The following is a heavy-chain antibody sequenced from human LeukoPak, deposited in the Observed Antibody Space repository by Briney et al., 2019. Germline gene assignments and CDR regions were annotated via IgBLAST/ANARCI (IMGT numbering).Heavy chain of an antibody. Sequence: GGSLRLSCAASGFTFSIYEMNWVRQAPGKGLEWISYISSGGTIYYADSVKGRFTISRDNAKNSLYLQMNSLGPEDTAVYYCARDPYSGNYGNYYYYYMDVWGKGTTVTISS. CDR2: ISSGGTI. D-gene: IGHD1-26*01. CDR1: GFTFSIYE. CDR3: ARDPYSGNYGNYYYYYMDV. V-gene: IGHV3-48*03. J-gene: IGHJ6*03.